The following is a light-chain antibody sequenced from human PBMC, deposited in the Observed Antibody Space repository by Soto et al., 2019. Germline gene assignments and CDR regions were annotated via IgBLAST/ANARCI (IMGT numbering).Light chain of an antibody. Sequence: QSVLTHPASVSGSPGQSITISCTGTSSDVGGYNYVSWYQQHPGKAPKLMIYEVSNRPSGVSNRSSGSKSGNTASLTISGLQAEDEADYYCSSYTSSTFYVFGTGTKVTVL. V-gene: IGLV2-14*01. CDR3: SSYTSSTFYV. CDR2: EVS. J-gene: IGLJ1*01. CDR1: SSDVGGYNY.